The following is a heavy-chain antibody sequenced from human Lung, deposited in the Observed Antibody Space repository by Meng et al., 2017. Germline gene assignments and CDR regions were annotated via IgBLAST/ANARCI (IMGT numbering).Heavy chain of an antibody. Sequence: QVQLVQSGAEVKKPGSSAKVSCKASGGTFTTYTFNWVRQAPGHGLDWMGQIIPVLGIANYAQKFQGRVTITADKSTSTAYMELSSLTHDDTAIYFCATEYCGSTSCYVDFWGQGTLVTVSS. CDR2: IIPVLGIA. CDR1: GGTFTTYT. D-gene: IGHD2-2*01. CDR3: ATEYCGSTSCYVDF. V-gene: IGHV1-69*10. J-gene: IGHJ4*02.